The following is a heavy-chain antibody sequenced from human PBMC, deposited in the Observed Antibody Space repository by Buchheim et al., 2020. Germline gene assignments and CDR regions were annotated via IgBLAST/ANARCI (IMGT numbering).Heavy chain of an antibody. CDR1: GDTFSSYA. CDR3: ARGPYDILTGYYYLWYFDL. CDR2: IIPIFGTT. J-gene: IGHJ2*01. V-gene: IGHV1-69*06. D-gene: IGHD3-9*01. Sequence: QVQLVQSGAEVKKPGSSVKVSCKASGDTFSSYAISWVRQAPGQGLEWMGGIIPIFGTTNYAHKFQGRVTITADKSTSTAYMELSSLRSEDTAVYYCARGPYDILTGYYYLWYFDLWGRGTL.